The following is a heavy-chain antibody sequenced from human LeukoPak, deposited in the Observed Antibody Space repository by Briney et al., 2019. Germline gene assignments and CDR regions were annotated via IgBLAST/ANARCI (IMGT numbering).Heavy chain of an antibody. J-gene: IGHJ3*02. CDR1: GFTFSSYS. CDR3: ATQWRGYCSSTSCYHNAFDI. Sequence: GGSLRLSCAASGFTFSSYSMNWVRQAPGKGLEWVSSISSSSSYIYYADSVKGRLTISRDNAKNSLYLQMNSLRAEDTAVYYCATQWRGYCSSTSCYHNAFDIWGQGTMVTVSS. V-gene: IGHV3-21*01. D-gene: IGHD2-2*01. CDR2: ISSSSSYI.